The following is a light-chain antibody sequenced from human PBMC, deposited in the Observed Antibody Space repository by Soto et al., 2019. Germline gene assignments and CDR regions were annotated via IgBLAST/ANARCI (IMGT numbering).Light chain of an antibody. CDR1: QSVGSY. CDR3: QQRSNWLT. Sequence: EIVLTQSPATLSLSPGERATLSCRASQSVGSYLAWYQQKPGQAPRLLIYDASSRATGIPARFSGSGSGTDFTLTIRSLESEDFAVYYCQQRSNWLTFGGGTKVEIK. V-gene: IGKV3-11*01. J-gene: IGKJ4*01. CDR2: DAS.